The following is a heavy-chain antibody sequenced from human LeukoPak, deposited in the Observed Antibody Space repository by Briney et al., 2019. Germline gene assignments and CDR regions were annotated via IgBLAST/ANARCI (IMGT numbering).Heavy chain of an antibody. V-gene: IGHV4-31*03. D-gene: IGHD4-23*01. CDR3: ARVDHGANQNDVYYFDY. CDR1: GGSINSGGYY. J-gene: IGHJ4*02. CDR2: IYYSGST. Sequence: PSETLSLTCTVSGGSINSGGYYWSWIRQHPGKGLEWIGYIYYSGSTYYNPSLKGRITMSVDTSKNQFSLKLSSVTAAYTAVYYCARVDHGANQNDVYYFDYWGQGTLVTVSS.